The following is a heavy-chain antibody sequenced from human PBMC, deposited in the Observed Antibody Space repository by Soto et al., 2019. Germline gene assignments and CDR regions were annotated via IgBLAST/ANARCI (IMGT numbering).Heavy chain of an antibody. V-gene: IGHV4-39*01. CDR3: ASSVGADFWFDP. CDR1: GGSISSSSYY. Sequence: SETLSLTCTVSGGSISSSSYYWGWIRQPPGKGLEWIGSIYYSGSTYYNPSLKSRVTISVDTSKNQFSLKLSSVTAADTAVYYCASSVGADFWFDPWGQGTLVTVSS. D-gene: IGHD3-3*01. J-gene: IGHJ5*02. CDR2: IYYSGST.